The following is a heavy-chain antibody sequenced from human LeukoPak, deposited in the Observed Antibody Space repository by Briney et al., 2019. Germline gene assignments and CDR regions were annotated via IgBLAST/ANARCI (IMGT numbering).Heavy chain of an antibody. CDR3: ARLWDYYDSSGYYSYYFDY. V-gene: IGHV4-59*08. CDR1: GGSISSYY. J-gene: IGHJ4*02. CDR2: IYYSGST. D-gene: IGHD3-22*01. Sequence: KPSETLSLTCTVSGGSISSYYWSWIRQPPGKGLEWIGYIYYSGSTNYNPSLKSRVTISVDTSMNQFSLKLSSVTAADTAVYYCARLWDYYDSSGYYSYYFDYWGQGTLVTVSS.